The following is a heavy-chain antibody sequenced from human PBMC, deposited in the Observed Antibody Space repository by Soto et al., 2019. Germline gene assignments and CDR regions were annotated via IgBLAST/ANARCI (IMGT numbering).Heavy chain of an antibody. CDR2: IIPIFGIA. CDR1: GGTFSRYS. Sequence: AASVKVSCKASGGTFSRYSITWVRQAPGHGLEWIGRIIPIFGIASYAQKFQSRVTITADESTSTAYMELSSLRSDDTAVYYCAREDRDRETGLVPAAIDGMYVCGQGTTVTVSS. J-gene: IGHJ6*02. D-gene: IGHD2-2*01. CDR3: AREDRDRETGLVPAAIDGMYV. V-gene: IGHV1-69*13.